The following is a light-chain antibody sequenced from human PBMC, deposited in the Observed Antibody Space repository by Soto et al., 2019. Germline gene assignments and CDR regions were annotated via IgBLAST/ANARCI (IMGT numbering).Light chain of an antibody. CDR3: QQSFDMPRT. Sequence: DTQLTQSPSSLSASVGDSVTISCRASQSIDRYLNWYQQKPGKAPKVLIYAASIVQTGVPSRFSGGGSGTDFTLTIKSLQPEDFATYYCQQSFDMPRTFGQGTRLESK. J-gene: IGKJ2*01. V-gene: IGKV1-39*01. CDR1: QSIDRY. CDR2: AAS.